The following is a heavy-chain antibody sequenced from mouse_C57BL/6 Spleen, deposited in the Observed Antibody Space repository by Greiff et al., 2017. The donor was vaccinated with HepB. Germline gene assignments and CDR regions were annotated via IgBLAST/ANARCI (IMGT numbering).Heavy chain of an antibody. CDR1: GFTFSSYA. J-gene: IGHJ3*01. V-gene: IGHV5-4*01. CDR2: ISDGGSYT. CDR3: AREAYYSKPWFAY. Sequence: EVQGVESGGGLVKPGGSLKLSCAASGFTFSSYAMSWVRQTPEKRLEWVATISDGGSYTYYTDNVKGRFTLSRDNAKTNLYLQMSHLKSEDTAMYYCAREAYYSKPWFAYWGQGTLVTVSA. D-gene: IGHD2-5*01.